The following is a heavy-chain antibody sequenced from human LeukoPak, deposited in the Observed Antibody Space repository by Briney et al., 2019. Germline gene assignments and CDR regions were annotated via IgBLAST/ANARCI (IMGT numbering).Heavy chain of an antibody. Sequence: PSETLSLTCTVSGGSISSGGYYWSWIRQHPGKGLEWIGYIYYSGSTYYNPSLKSRVTISVDTSKNQFSLNLSSETAADTAVYYCARAPTGVPAALYGMDVWGQGTTVTVSS. J-gene: IGHJ6*02. CDR2: IYYSGST. V-gene: IGHV4-31*03. D-gene: IGHD2-2*01. CDR3: ARAPTGVPAALYGMDV. CDR1: GGSISSGGYY.